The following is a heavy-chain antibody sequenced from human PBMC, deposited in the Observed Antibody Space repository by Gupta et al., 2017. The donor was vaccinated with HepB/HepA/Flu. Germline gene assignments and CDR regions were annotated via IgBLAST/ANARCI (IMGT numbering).Heavy chain of an antibody. D-gene: IGHD2-2*01. CDR3: AHGGSPETYCSSTSCYYGDWYCDL. CDR2: IYWNDDK. Sequence: QITLKESGPTLVKPTQTLTLTCTFSGFSLSTSGVGVGWIRQPPGKALEWLALIYWNDDKRYSPSLKSRLTITKDTSKNQVVLTMTNMDPVDTATYYCAHGGSPETYCSSTSCYYGDWYCDLWGRGTLVTVSS. J-gene: IGHJ2*01. V-gene: IGHV2-5*01. CDR1: GFSLSTSGVG.